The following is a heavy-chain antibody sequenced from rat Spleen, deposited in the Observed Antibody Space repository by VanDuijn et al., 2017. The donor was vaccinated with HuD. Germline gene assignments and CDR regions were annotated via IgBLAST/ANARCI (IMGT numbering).Heavy chain of an antibody. Sequence: QVQLKESGPGLVQPSQTLSLTCTVSGFSLIRYNVHWIRQPPGEGLEWMGIIWSNGGADYNSAFISRLSISRDTSKSQVFLKMNSLQTGDTAMYFCASQHYYEGYYRDFWGQGVMVTVSS. V-gene: IGHV2-47*01. CDR3: ASQHYYEGYYRDF. CDR1: GFSLIRYN. CDR2: IWSNGGA. J-gene: IGHJ2*01. D-gene: IGHD1-12*03.